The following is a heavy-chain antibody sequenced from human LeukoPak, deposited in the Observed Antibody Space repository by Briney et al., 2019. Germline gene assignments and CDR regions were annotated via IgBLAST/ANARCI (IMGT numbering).Heavy chain of an antibody. J-gene: IGHJ4*02. V-gene: IGHV3-21*01. Sequence: SGGSLRLSCAASGFTFSSYSMNWVRQAPGKGLEWVSSITSSGNYIYYADSVKGRFTISSDNAKNSLYLQMNSLRAEDTAVYYCARAPPSYDSSGRTRGVNFDFWGQGTLVPISS. CDR2: ITSSGNYI. CDR3: ARAPPSYDSSGRTRGVNFDF. CDR1: GFTFSSYS. D-gene: IGHD3-22*01.